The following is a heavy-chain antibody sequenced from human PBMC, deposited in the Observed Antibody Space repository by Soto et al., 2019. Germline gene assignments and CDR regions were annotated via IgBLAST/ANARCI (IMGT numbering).Heavy chain of an antibody. CDR2: IKGDGSGI. Sequence: EVQLLESGGGLVPPGGSLRLSCAASGFIFSGYWMHWVRQAPGKGLVWVSRIKGDGSGISYADSVKGRFTISRDNVKKTLYLQMNRLRAEDTAVYYCARAICSGGRWFLLALWGQGTLVTVSS. J-gene: IGHJ4*02. V-gene: IGHV3-74*01. CDR1: GFIFSGYW. CDR3: ARAICSGGRWFLLAL. D-gene: IGHD2-15*01.